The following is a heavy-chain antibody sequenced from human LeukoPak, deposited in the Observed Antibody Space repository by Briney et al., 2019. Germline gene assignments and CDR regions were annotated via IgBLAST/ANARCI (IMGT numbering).Heavy chain of an antibody. CDR2: SAYSGDT. CDR1: CNSISCSPYY. CDR3: SGRPVADVNAQDFDI. V-gene: IGHV4-39*01. J-gene: IGHJ3*02. D-gene: IGHD3-10*01. Sequence: SETLSFSCTVSCNSISCSPYYWRWIRQPPGKGLERIGSSAYSGDTYYNPSVKSRVTVSGDTSKTQVPLKLSSDTAADTAFYYCSGRPVADVNAQDFDIWGQGTMVTVSS.